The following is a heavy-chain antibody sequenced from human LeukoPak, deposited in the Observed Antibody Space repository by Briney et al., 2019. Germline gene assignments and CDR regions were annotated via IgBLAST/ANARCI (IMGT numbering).Heavy chain of an antibody. CDR2: INPNSGGT. CDR3: ASSLVVVVAATPFFDY. Sequence: ASVTVSCKASGYTFTGYYMHWVRQAPGQGLEWMGWINPNSGGTNYAQKFQGRVTMTRDTSISTAYMELSRLRSDDTAVYYCASSLVVVVAATPFFDYWGQGTLVTVSS. CDR1: GYTFTGYY. J-gene: IGHJ4*02. V-gene: IGHV1-2*02. D-gene: IGHD2-15*01.